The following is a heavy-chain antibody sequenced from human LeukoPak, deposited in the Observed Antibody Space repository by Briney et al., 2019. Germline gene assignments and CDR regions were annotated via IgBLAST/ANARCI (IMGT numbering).Heavy chain of an antibody. CDR3: ARDDCTSGSCYLAY. CDR1: GYTFTSYG. CDR2: ISADNGIT. D-gene: IGHD2-15*01. Sequence: ASVKVSCKASGYTFTSYGISWVRQAPGQGLEWMGWISADNGITHYAQSLQGRVTMTTDPSTSTVYLELTGLTSDDTATYYCARDDCTSGSCYLAYWGQGTLVTVSS. V-gene: IGHV1-18*01. J-gene: IGHJ4*02.